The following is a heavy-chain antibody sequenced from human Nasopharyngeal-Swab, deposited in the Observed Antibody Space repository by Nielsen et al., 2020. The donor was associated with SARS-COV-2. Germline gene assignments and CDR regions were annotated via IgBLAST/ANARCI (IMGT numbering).Heavy chain of an antibody. D-gene: IGHD2-15*01. CDR2: ISSSGSNI. J-gene: IGHJ6*02. V-gene: IGHV3-11*01. Sequence: GESLKISCAASGFTFSDYYMSWISQAPGKGLEWVSYISSSGSNIYYADSVKGRFTISRDNAKNSLYLQMNSLRAEDTAVYYCARDRVVVVVAGIHYYYYYGMDVWGQGTTVTVSS. CDR3: ARDRVVVVVAGIHYYYYYGMDV. CDR1: GFTFSDYY.